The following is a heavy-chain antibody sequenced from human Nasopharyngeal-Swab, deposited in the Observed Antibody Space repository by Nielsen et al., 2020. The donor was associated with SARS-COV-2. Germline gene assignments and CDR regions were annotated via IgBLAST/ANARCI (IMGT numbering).Heavy chain of an antibody. CDR2: IYYSGST. J-gene: IGHJ5*02. Sequence: SETLSLTCTVSGGSISGHYWSWIRLLPGKGLEWIGYIYYSGSTNYNPSLESRVTISIDTSKNQFSLKLSSVTAADTAVYYCARDGYRSGWHPNWFDPWGQGTLVTVSS. V-gene: IGHV4-59*11. D-gene: IGHD6-19*01. CDR1: GGSISGHY. CDR3: ARDGYRSGWHPNWFDP.